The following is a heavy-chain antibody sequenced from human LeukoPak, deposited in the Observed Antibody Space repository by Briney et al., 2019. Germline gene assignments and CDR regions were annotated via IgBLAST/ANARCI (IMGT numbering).Heavy chain of an antibody. V-gene: IGHV3-23*01. J-gene: IGHJ6*03. CDR3: ARSSRRVGASTPYYYYFYMDV. CDR2: GRTSGGNT. D-gene: IGHD1-26*01. Sequence: GGSLRLSCVASGFTFSSYALSWVRQAPGKGLEWVSSGRTSGGNTYSADSVKGRFTISRDNSKNTLYLQMNSLRAEDTAVFYCARSSRRVGASTPYYYYFYMDVWGKGTTVTVFS. CDR1: GFTFSSYA.